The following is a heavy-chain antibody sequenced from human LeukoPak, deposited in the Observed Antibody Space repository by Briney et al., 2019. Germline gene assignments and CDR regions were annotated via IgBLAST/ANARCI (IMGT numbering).Heavy chain of an antibody. CDR2: IYSGDSDT. D-gene: IGHD1-26*01. CDR1: GYSFTTYW. Sequence: GESLKISCKGSGYSFTTYWIGWVRPMPGKGLEWMGIIYSGDSDTRYSPSFQGQVSISADKSISTAYLQWSSLKASDTAMYYCARLLLESGIYPGHDAFDIWGQGTMVTVSS. J-gene: IGHJ3*02. V-gene: IGHV5-51*01. CDR3: ARLLLESGIYPGHDAFDI.